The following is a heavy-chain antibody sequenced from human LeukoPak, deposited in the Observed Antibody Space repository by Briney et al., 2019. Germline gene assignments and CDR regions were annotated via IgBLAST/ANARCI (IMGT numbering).Heavy chain of an antibody. J-gene: IGHJ4*02. Sequence: PSETLSLTCAVYGGSFSGYYWSWIRQPPGKGLEWIGEINHSGSTNYNPSLKSRVTISVDTSKNQFFLKLSSVTAADTAVYYCARAGAVLRYFDWSPSFDYWGQGALVTVSS. CDR3: ARAGAVLRYFDWSPSFDY. CDR1: GGSFSGYY. CDR2: INHSGST. D-gene: IGHD3-9*01. V-gene: IGHV4-34*01.